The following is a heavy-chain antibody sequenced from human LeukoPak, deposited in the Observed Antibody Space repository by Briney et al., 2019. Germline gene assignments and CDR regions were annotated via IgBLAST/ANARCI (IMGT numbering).Heavy chain of an antibody. CDR1: GGSFSGYY. V-gene: IGHV4-34*01. J-gene: IGHJ4*02. D-gene: IGHD5-18*01. CDR3: ARRWIQLWGKIDY. Sequence: SETLSLTCAVYGGSFSGYYWSWIRQPPGKGLEWIGEINHSGSTNYNPSLKSRVTISVDTSKNQFSLKLSSVTAADTAVYYCARRWIQLWGKIDYWGQGTLVTVSS. CDR2: INHSGST.